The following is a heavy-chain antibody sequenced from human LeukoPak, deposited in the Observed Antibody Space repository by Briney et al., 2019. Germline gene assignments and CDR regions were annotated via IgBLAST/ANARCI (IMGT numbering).Heavy chain of an antibody. Sequence: SETLSLTCAVYGGSFSGYYWSWIRQPPGKGLEWIGEINHSGSTNYNPSLKSRVTISVDTSKNQFSLKLSSVTAADTAVYYCALAGDFDYWGQGTLVTVSS. V-gene: IGHV4-34*01. D-gene: IGHD6-19*01. CDR3: ALAGDFDY. J-gene: IGHJ4*02. CDR2: INHSGST. CDR1: GGSFSGYY.